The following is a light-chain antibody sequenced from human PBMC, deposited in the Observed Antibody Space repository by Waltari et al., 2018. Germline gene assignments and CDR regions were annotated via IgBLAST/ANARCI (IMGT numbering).Light chain of an antibody. CDR1: QTVTSIS. CDR3: QQYDGIVLT. V-gene: IGKV3-20*01. Sequence: EIVLTQSPGTLSLSPGERATLSCRASQTVTSISLSWYQQKPGQAPRLLIYGESTRATGIPERFSGSGSGTDFTLTSSRLEPEDFAVYYCQQYDGIVLTFGGGTKAEI. CDR2: GES. J-gene: IGKJ4*01.